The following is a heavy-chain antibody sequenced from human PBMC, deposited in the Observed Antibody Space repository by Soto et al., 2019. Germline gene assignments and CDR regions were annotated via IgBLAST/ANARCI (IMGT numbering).Heavy chain of an antibody. Sequence: EVQLVESGGGLVQPGRSLRLSCVASGFIADDYAMHWVRQAPGKGLEWVSGISSNSATINYADSVKGRFTISRDNAKNSLFLQMNILRPEETAFYYCVKDMKWGGMTTIHYFDSWGQGTLVTVSS. V-gene: IGHV3-9*02. J-gene: IGHJ4*02. CDR2: ISSNSATI. CDR3: VKDMKWGGMTTIHYFDS. D-gene: IGHD4-17*01. CDR1: GFIADDYA.